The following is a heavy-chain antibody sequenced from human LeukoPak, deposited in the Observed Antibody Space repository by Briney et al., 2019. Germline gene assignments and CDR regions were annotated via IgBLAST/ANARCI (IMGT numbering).Heavy chain of an antibody. CDR1: GGSFSGYY. J-gene: IGHJ4*02. Sequence: PSETLSLTCAVYGGSFSGYYWSWIRQPPGKGLEWIGEINHSGSTNYNPSLTSRVTISVDTSKNQFSLKLSSVTAADTAVYYCARAIITMVRGVIFHYYFDYWGQGTLVTVSS. D-gene: IGHD3-10*01. CDR3: ARAIITMVRGVIFHYYFDY. V-gene: IGHV4-34*01. CDR2: INHSGST.